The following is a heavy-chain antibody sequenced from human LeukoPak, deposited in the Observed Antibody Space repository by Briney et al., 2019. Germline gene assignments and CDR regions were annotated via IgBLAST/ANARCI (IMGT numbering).Heavy chain of an antibody. V-gene: IGHV1-46*01. CDR2: INPSRGST. CDR1: GYTFSSYY. Sequence: ASVKVSCKASGYTFSSYYMFWVRQAPGQGLEWMGIINPSRGSTSYAQRFQGRVTMTRDMSTSTGYMELSSMRFEDTAFYYCARGSNVRVYDTNPYYGHYWGQGTLVTVSS. J-gene: IGHJ4*02. D-gene: IGHD3-22*01. CDR3: ARGSNVRVYDTNPYYGHY.